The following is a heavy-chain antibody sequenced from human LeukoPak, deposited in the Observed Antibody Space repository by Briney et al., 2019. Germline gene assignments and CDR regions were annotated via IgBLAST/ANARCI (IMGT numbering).Heavy chain of an antibody. CDR2: IYTSGST. CDR1: GGSISSYY. D-gene: IGHD3-3*01. CDR3: ARNYDFWSGHYYFDY. V-gene: IGHV4-4*07. J-gene: IGHJ4*02. Sequence: SETLSLTCTVSGGSISSYYWSWIRQPAGKGLEWIGRIYTSGSTNYNPSLKSRVTMSVDTSKNQFSLKLSSVTAADTAIYYCARNYDFWSGHYYFDYWGQGTLVTVSS.